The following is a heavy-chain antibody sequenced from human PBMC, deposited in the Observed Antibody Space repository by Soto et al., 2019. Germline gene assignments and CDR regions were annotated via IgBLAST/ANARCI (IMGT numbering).Heavy chain of an antibody. V-gene: IGHV3-23*01. D-gene: IGHD6-19*01. J-gene: IGHJ5*02. CDR3: ARRWNIAMTGSRLNP. Sequence: PGGSLRLSCAASGFTFSSYSMNWVRQAPGKGLEWVSSISDSGDSTYYAESVKGRFTVSRDNSKSTLFLQMDSLRADDTAVYYCARRWNIAMTGSRLNPWGQGTPVTVSS. CDR1: GFTFSSYS. CDR2: ISDSGDST.